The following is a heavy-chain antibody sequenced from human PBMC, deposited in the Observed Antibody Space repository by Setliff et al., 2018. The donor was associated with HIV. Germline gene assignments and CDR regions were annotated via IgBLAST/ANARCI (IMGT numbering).Heavy chain of an antibody. CDR2: INHSGNT. V-gene: IGHV4-34*01. J-gene: IGHJ4*02. CDR3: ATGLAVAPDY. CDR1: GDPISTYY. Sequence: TLSLTCTVSGDPISTYYWSWVRKPPGKGLEWIGEINHSGNTNYNPSLKSRVTISIGTSKNHFSLKLSSVSAADTAVYYCATGLAVAPDYWGQGSLVTVSS. D-gene: IGHD6-19*01.